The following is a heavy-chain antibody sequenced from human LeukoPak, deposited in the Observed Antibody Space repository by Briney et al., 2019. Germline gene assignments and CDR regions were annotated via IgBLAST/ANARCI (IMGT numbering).Heavy chain of an antibody. V-gene: IGHV3-30-3*01. J-gene: IGHJ4*02. Sequence: GRSLRLSCAASGFTFSGYAMHWVRQAPGKGLEWVAVISYDGSNEYYADSVKGRFTISRDNSKNTLHLQMNSLSVEDTAVYYCARVGYYASGPFSYFDYWGQGTLVTVSS. CDR1: GFTFSGYA. CDR2: ISYDGSNE. D-gene: IGHD3-10*01. CDR3: ARVGYYASGPFSYFDY.